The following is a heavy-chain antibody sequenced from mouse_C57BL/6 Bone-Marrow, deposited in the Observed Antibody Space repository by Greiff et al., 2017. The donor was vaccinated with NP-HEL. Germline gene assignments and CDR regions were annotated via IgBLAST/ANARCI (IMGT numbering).Heavy chain of an antibody. CDR2: IHPNSGST. CDR1: GYTFTSYW. V-gene: IGHV1-64*01. J-gene: IGHJ1*03. CDR3: ARERSNYWYFDV. D-gene: IGHD2-5*01. Sequence: QVQLKQSGAELVKPGASVKLSCKASGYTFTSYWMHWVKQRPGQGLEWIGMIHPNSGSTNYNEKFKSKATLTVDKSSSTAYMQLSSLTSEDSAVYYCARERSNYWYFDVWGTGTTVTVSS.